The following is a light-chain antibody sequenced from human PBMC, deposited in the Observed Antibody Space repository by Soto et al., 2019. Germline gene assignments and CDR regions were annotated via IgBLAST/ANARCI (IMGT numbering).Light chain of an antibody. J-gene: IGKJ3*01. CDR1: QSVSSY. Sequence: EIVLTQSPATLSLSPGERATLSCRASQSVSSYLAWYQQKPGQAPRLLIYDASNRATGIPARFSGSGSGTDFTLPISSLEPEDFAVYYCQQRSNWPPRDTFGPGTKVDIK. CDR2: DAS. V-gene: IGKV3-11*01. CDR3: QQRSNWPPRDT.